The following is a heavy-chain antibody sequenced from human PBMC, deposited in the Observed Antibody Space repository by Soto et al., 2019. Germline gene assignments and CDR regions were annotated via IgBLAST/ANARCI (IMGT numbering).Heavy chain of an antibody. Sequence: QVQLVQSGAGVKKPGASVKVSCKASGYTFTSYDINWVRQATGQGLEWMGWMNPNSGNTGYAQKFQGRVTMTRNTSISTAYMELSSLRSEDTAVYYCASSTYYDFWSGYYSSPFFDYWGQGTLVTVSS. V-gene: IGHV1-8*01. D-gene: IGHD3-3*01. J-gene: IGHJ4*02. CDR3: ASSTYYDFWSGYYSSPFFDY. CDR1: GYTFTSYD. CDR2: MNPNSGNT.